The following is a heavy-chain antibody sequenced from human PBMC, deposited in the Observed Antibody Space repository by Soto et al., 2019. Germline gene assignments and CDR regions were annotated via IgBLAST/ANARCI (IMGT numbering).Heavy chain of an antibody. Sequence: QVQLVESGGGVVQPGRSLRLSCAASGFTFSSYAMHWVRQAPGKGLEWVAVISYDGSNKYYADSVKGRFTISRDNSKNTLYLQMNSLRVEDTAVYYCARDRKSAGTPYYYGMDVWGQGTTVTVSS. J-gene: IGHJ6*02. CDR1: GFTFSSYA. D-gene: IGHD6-13*01. CDR3: ARDRKSAGTPYYYGMDV. CDR2: ISYDGSNK. V-gene: IGHV3-30-3*01.